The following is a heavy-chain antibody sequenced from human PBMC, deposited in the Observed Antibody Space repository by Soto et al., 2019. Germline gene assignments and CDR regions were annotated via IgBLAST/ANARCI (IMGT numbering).Heavy chain of an antibody. D-gene: IGHD3-22*01. CDR1: GGSVSSGDFS. Sequence: QLQLQESGSGLLKPSQTLSLTCGVSGGSVSSGDFSWNWIRQPPGKGLEWIGNIHPSGITHYNPSLKSRGTMSLVGSENHFSLKMSSVTGADTDVYYCGGVCDDRGDSVNDGFDFWGLGTMVTVSS. J-gene: IGHJ3*01. V-gene: IGHV4-30-2*01. CDR2: IHPSGIT. CDR3: GGVCDDRGDSVNDGFDF.